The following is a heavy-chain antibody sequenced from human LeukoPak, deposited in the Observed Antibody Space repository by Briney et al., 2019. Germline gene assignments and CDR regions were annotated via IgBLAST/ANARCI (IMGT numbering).Heavy chain of an antibody. Sequence: ASVKVSCKVSGYTLTELSMHWVRQAPGKGLEWMGGFDPEDGETIYAQKFQGRVTMTEDTTTDTAYLELSSLRSEDRAVYYCATRWGWGYSYGPFDYWGQGTLVTVSS. V-gene: IGHV1-24*01. J-gene: IGHJ4*02. D-gene: IGHD5-18*01. CDR2: FDPEDGET. CDR1: GYTLTELS. CDR3: ATRWGWGYSYGPFDY.